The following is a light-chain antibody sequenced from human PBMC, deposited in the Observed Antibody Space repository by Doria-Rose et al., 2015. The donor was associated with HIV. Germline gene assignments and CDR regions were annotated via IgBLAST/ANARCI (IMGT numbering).Light chain of an antibody. V-gene: IGKV4-1*01. CDR1: QSLLYTSKNY. CDR3: QQYYDTPS. Sequence: DIQVTQPPESLGMSLGERATLNCKSNQSLLYTSKNYLAWYQQKPGQPPKLLIYWASTRQSWVPARFSGSGSGTDFTLTISSLEAEDVAVYYCQQYYDTPSFGPGTTVDIK. J-gene: IGKJ3*01. CDR2: WAS.